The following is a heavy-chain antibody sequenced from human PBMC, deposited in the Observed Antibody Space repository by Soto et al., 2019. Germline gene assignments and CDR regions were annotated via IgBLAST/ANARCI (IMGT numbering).Heavy chain of an antibody. CDR2: ISAYNGNT. J-gene: IGHJ4*02. CDR3: AREGYCSGGSCYLDY. D-gene: IGHD2-15*01. Sequence: ASVKDSCKASGYTFTRYGISWVRQAPGQGLEWMGWISAYNGNTGYAQKFQGRVTMTRDTSISTAYMELSGLGSEDTAVYYCAREGYCSGGSCYLDYWGQGTLVTVSS. V-gene: IGHV1-18*01. CDR1: GYTFTRYG.